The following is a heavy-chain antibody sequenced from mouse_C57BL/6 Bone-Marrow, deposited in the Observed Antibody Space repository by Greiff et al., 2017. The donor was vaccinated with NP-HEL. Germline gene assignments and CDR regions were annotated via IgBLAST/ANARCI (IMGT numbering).Heavy chain of an antibody. CDR1: GFTFSSYG. Sequence: EVKLVESGGDLVKPGGSLKLSCAASGFTFSSYGMSWVRPTPDKRLEWVATISSGGSYTYYPDSVNGRFTISRDNAKNTLYLQMSSLKSENTAMYYCARQCYGSSSGDFDVWGTGTTVTVSS. D-gene: IGHD1-1*01. J-gene: IGHJ1*03. V-gene: IGHV5-6*01. CDR3: ARQCYGSSSGDFDV. CDR2: ISSGGSYT.